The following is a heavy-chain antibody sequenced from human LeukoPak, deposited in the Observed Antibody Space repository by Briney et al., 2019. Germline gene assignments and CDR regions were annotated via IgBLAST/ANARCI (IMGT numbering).Heavy chain of an antibody. D-gene: IGHD6-19*01. Sequence: PGGSLRLSCAASGFTFSSYSMHWVRQAPGKGLDWVAVISYDGSNKYYADSVKGRFTISRDNSKNTLYLQMNSLRAEDTAVYYCAKVGAVAGTDYYYYGMDVWGKGTTVTVSS. CDR1: GFTFSSYS. CDR3: AKVGAVAGTDYYYYGMDV. J-gene: IGHJ6*04. V-gene: IGHV3-30*18. CDR2: ISYDGSNK.